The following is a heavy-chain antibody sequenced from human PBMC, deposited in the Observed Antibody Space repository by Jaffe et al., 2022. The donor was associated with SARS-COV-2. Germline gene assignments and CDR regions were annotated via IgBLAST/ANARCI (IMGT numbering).Heavy chain of an antibody. J-gene: IGHJ4*02. CDR1: GFTFSSCW. CDR3: TRGCSGSYRIDY. Sequence: EVQLVESGGGSVQPGGSLRLSCAASGFTFSSCWMHWVRQAPGKGLVWVSRINTDGSSTTYADSVRGRFTISRDNAKNTLYLQMNSLRVEDTAVYYCTRGCSGSYRIDYWGQGTLVTVSS. CDR2: INTDGSST. D-gene: IGHD1-26*01. V-gene: IGHV3-74*01.